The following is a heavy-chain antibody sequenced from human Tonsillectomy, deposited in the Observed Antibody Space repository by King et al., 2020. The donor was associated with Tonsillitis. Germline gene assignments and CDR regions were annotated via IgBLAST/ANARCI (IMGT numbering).Heavy chain of an antibody. CDR1: DDSISSYY. D-gene: IGHD4-17*01. V-gene: IGHV4-59*01. J-gene: IGHJ6*03. CDR3: ARGRENDGDYAFYYSYYYMDV. Sequence: VQLQESGPGLVKPSETLSLTCTVSDDSISSYYWSWIRQPPGKGLEWIGYISYSGSTYYSPSLKSRVTISVDTSKNQFSLKLSSVTAADTAVYFCARGRENDGDYAFYYSYYYMDVWGKGTTVTVSS. CDR2: ISYSGST.